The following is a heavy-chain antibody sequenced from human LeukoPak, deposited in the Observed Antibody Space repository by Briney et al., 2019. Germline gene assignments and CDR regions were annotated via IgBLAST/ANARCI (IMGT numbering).Heavy chain of an antibody. V-gene: IGHV1-46*01. D-gene: IGHD6-19*01. Sequence: ASVKVSCKASGYTFTSYYMHWVRQAPGQGLEWMGIINPSGGSTSYAQKFQGRVTMTRDTSISTAYMELSRLRSDDTAVYYCARGEGIAVAGTWFDPWGQGTLVTVSS. CDR2: INPSGGST. J-gene: IGHJ5*02. CDR1: GYTFTSYY. CDR3: ARGEGIAVAGTWFDP.